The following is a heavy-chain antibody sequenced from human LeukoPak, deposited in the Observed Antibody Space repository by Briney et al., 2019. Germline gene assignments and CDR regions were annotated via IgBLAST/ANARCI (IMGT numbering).Heavy chain of an antibody. CDR3: ASSSTPNSDAFDI. V-gene: IGHV1-8*03. Sequence: GASVKVSCKASGYTFTSYDINWVRQATGQGLEWMGWMNPNSGNTGYAQKFQGRVTITRNTSISTAYMELSSLRSEDTAVYYCASSSTPNSDAFDIWGQGTMVTVSS. J-gene: IGHJ3*02. CDR1: GYTFTSYD. CDR2: MNPNSGNT. D-gene: IGHD1-1*01.